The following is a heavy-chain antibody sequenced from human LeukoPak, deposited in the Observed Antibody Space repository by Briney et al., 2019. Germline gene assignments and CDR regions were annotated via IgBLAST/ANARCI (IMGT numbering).Heavy chain of an antibody. D-gene: IGHD5-24*01. Sequence: GGSLRLSCAASGFTFNLYGMTWVRQAPGKGLEWVSGISGSAVDTYYADSVKGRFTVSRDNSKNTLYLQVNSLRAEDTAVYYCAKATLATTYFDSWGQGTLVTVSS. CDR2: ISGSAVDT. CDR1: GFTFNLYG. CDR3: AKATLATTYFDS. J-gene: IGHJ4*02. V-gene: IGHV3-23*01.